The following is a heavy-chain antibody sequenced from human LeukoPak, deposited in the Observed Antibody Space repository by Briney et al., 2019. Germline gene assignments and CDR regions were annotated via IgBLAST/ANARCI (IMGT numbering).Heavy chain of an antibody. CDR1: GYTFTSYY. D-gene: IGHD3-10*01. CDR2: INPSGGST. Sequence: ASVTVSCKASGYTFTSYYMHWVRQAPGQGLEWMGIINPSGGSTSYAQKFQGRVTMTRDTSTSTVYMELSSLRSEDTAVYYCAREYYYGSFATSANLNWFDPWGQGTLVTVSS. CDR3: AREYYYGSFATSANLNWFDP. J-gene: IGHJ5*02. V-gene: IGHV1-46*01.